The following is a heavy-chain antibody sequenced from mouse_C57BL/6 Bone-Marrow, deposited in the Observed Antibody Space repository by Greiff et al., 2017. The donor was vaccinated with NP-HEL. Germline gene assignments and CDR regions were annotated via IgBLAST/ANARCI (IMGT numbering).Heavy chain of an antibody. CDR2: ILPGSGST. J-gene: IGHJ4*01. CDR1: GYTFTGYW. CDR3: ARSGRYYCGSSYYYAMDY. Sequence: VQLQQSGAELMKPGASVKLSCKATGYTFTGYWIEWVKQRPGHGLEWIGEILPGSGSTNYNEKFKGKATFTADTSSNTAYMQLSSLTTEDSAIYYCARSGRYYCGSSYYYAMDYWGQGTSVTVSS. V-gene: IGHV1-9*01. D-gene: IGHD1-1*01.